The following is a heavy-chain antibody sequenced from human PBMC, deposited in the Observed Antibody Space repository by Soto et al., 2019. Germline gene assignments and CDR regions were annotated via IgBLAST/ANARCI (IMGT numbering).Heavy chain of an antibody. Sequence: LTLSLTCAISGDRVSSNSAAWNWIRQSPSRGLEWLGRTYYRSKWYNDYAVSVKSRITINPDTSKNQFSMQLNYVTPEDTAVYYCARSNYKHLLLLGSTDTFYDWGQGTLVTVSS. V-gene: IGHV6-1*01. CDR1: GDRVSSNSAA. D-gene: IGHD1-1*01. CDR3: ARSNYKHLLLLGSTDTFYD. J-gene: IGHJ4*02. CDR2: TYYRSKWYN.